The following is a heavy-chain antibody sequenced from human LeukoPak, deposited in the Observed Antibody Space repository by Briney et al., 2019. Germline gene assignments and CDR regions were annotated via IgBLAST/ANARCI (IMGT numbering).Heavy chain of an antibody. CDR1: GFTFSNYA. V-gene: IGHV3-23*01. CDR2: ISGSGGST. Sequence: GGSLRLSCAAPGFTFSNYAMSWVRQAPGKGLEWVSGISGSGGSTYYADSVKGRFTISRDNSKNTLYLQMNSLRAEDTAVYYCAKSGRLGLRGTFFDYWGQGTLVTVSS. CDR3: AKSGRLGLRGTFFDY. D-gene: IGHD4-17*01. J-gene: IGHJ4*02.